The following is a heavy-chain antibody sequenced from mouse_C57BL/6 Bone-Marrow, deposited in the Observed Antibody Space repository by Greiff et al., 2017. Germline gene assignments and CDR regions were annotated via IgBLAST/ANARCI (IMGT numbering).Heavy chain of an antibody. CDR1: GFTFSDYG. Sequence: EVKLQESGGGLVKPGGSLKLSCAASGFTFSDYGMHWVRQAPEKGLEWVAYISSGSSTIYYADTVKGRFTISRDNAKNTLFLQMTSLRSEDTAMYYCASIYYEYDGAYWGQGTLVTVSA. CDR2: ISSGSSTI. D-gene: IGHD2-4*01. CDR3: ASIYYEYDGAY. V-gene: IGHV5-17*01. J-gene: IGHJ3*01.